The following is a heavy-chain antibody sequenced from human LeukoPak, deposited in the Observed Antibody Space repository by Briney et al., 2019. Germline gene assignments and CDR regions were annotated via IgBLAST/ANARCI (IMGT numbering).Heavy chain of an antibody. V-gene: IGHV1-18*01. CDR3: ARDGYDYVWGSYRYLGGAAFDY. J-gene: IGHJ4*02. CDR1: GYTFTSYG. D-gene: IGHD3-16*02. Sequence: ASVKISCKASGYTFTSYGISWVRQAPGQGIEWMGWISAYNGNTNYAQKLQGRVTMTTDTSTSTAYMELRSLRSDDTAVYYCARDGYDYVWGSYRYLGGAAFDYWGQGTPVTVSS. CDR2: ISAYNGNT.